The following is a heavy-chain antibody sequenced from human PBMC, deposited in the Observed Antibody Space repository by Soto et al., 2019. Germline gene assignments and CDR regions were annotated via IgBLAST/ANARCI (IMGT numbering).Heavy chain of an antibody. Sequence: QVRLVQSGAEVRKPGSSVRVSCKASGGTFSNYAFSWVRQAPGQGLEWMGAIIPLFGTTRYAQKFQGRFTITADDSTSTAYMDLSGLRSEDTAMYYCASGEGVVVRPQKDGFDFWGQGTMVTVSA. CDR3: ASGEGVVVRPQKDGFDF. V-gene: IGHV1-69*01. J-gene: IGHJ3*01. CDR2: IIPLFGTT. CDR1: GGTFSNYA. D-gene: IGHD2-15*01.